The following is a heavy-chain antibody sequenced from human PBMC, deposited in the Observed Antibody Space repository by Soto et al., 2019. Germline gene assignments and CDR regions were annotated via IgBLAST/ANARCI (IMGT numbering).Heavy chain of an antibody. Sequence: GASVKVSCKASGYTFTSYGISWVRQAPGQGLEWMGWISAYNGNTNYAQKLQGRVTMTTDTSTSTAYMELRSLRSDDTAVYYCARWKWGHCSGGSCYTDAFDIWGQGTMVTVSS. J-gene: IGHJ3*02. CDR1: GYTFTSYG. CDR3: ARWKWGHCSGGSCYTDAFDI. CDR2: ISAYNGNT. D-gene: IGHD2-15*01. V-gene: IGHV1-18*01.